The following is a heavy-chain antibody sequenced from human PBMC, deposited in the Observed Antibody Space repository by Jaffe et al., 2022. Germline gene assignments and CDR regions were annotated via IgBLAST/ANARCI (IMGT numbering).Heavy chain of an antibody. CDR3: ARFQFTGDVCYIDF. D-gene: IGHD2-8*02. V-gene: IGHV3-7*01. J-gene: IGHJ4*02. CDR2: INQDGYRK. Sequence: EVQLVESGGGLVQPGGSLRLSCAASGFTFSSYYMTWVRQAPGKGLEWVGNINQDGYRKHYVDSVKGRFTFSRDNAESSLYLQMNSLRAEDTAVYYCARFQFTGDVCYIDFWGQGTLVAVSS. CDR1: GFTFSSYY.